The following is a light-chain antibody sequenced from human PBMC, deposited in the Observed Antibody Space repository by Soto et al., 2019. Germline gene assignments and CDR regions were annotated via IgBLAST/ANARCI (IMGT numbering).Light chain of an antibody. CDR2: EVS. Sequence: QSALTQPPSASGSPGQSVTISCTGTSSDVGGYNYVSWYQQHPGKAPKLMIYEVSKRPSGVPDRFSGSKPGNTASPTVSGLQAEDEADYYCSSYAGSNNSLYVFGTGTKVTVL. V-gene: IGLV2-8*01. CDR1: SSDVGGYNY. CDR3: SSYAGSNNSLYV. J-gene: IGLJ1*01.